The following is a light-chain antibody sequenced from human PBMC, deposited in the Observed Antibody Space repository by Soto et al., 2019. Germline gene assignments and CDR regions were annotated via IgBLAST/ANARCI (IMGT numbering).Light chain of an antibody. CDR3: SSYTSSSTPYV. Sequence: QSALTQPASVSGSPGQSITISCTGTSXDVGGYNYVSWYQQHPGKAPKLMIYEVSNRPSGVSNRFSGSKSGNTASLTISGLQAEDEADYYCSSYTSSSTPYVFRTGTKV. CDR1: SXDVGGYNY. J-gene: IGLJ1*01. V-gene: IGLV2-14*01. CDR2: EVS.